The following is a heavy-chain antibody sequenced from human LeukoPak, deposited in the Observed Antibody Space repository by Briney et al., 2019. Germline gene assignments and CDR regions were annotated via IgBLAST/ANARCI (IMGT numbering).Heavy chain of an antibody. J-gene: IGHJ4*02. CDR3: ARVRLRKDIVATDYFDY. CDR1: GFTFSSYS. V-gene: IGHV3-21*01. CDR2: ISSSSSYI. Sequence: PGGSLRLSCAASGFTFSSYSMNWVRQAPGKGLEWVSSISSSSSYIYYADSVKGRFTISRDNAKNSLYLQVNSLRAEDTAVYYCARVRLRKDIVATDYFDYWGQGTLVTVSS. D-gene: IGHD5-12*01.